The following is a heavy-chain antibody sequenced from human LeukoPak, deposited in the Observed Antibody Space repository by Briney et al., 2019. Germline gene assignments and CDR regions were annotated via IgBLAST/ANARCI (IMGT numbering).Heavy chain of an antibody. J-gene: IGHJ4*02. CDR1: GGSFSPYY. D-gene: IGHD5-18*01. V-gene: IGHV4-59*01. Sequence: SETLSLTCTVSGGSFSPYYWTWIRQSPGKSLEWIGHISHTGSTDYNPSLKSRVSISLDTSKKQFSLKLSSVTAADTAVFYCARDSGYNYGRVYFDYWGQGILVTVSS. CDR3: ARDSGYNYGRVYFDY. CDR2: ISHTGST.